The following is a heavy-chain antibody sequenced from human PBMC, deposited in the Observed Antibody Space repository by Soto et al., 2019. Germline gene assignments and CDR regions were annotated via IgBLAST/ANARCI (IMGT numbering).Heavy chain of an antibody. V-gene: IGHV1-46*01. CDR1: RDTFTSYD. J-gene: IGHJ5*02. CDR3: ARSSGGNFGIIIEGTNWSAP. Sequence: ASVKGSCKAPRDTFTSYDINWVRQAPGQGLEWMGVINPHGGSTAYAQKFKGRVTLTRDTSASTVYMEVSSLTSEDTAMYYCARSSGGNFGIIIEGTNWSAPWGQAPLVTVSS. CDR2: INPHGGST. D-gene: IGHD1-26*01.